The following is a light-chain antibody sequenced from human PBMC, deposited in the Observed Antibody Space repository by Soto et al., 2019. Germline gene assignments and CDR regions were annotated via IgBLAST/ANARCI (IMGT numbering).Light chain of an antibody. CDR1: SEDVGGYNY. Sequence: QSALTQPASVSGSPGQSITMSCSGTSEDVGGYNYVSWYQHQPGKAPKLLIYDVTNRPSGLSDRFSGSKSGNTASLTISGLQDDDEAYYYPTSTTSRNTPVFGTGTKLTVL. V-gene: IGLV2-14*03. CDR2: DVT. J-gene: IGLJ1*01. CDR3: TSTTSRNTPV.